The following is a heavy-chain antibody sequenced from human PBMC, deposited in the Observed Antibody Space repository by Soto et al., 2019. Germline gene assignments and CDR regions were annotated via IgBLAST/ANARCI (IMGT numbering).Heavy chain of an antibody. CDR2: IWYDGSNK. Sequence: QVQLVESGGGVVQPGRSLRLSCAASGFTFSSYGMHWVRQAPGKGLEWVAVIWYDGSNKYYADSVKGRFTISRDNSKNTLYLQMNSLRAEDTAVYYCAREYCDFWSGYYMAPDYWGQGTLVTVSS. D-gene: IGHD3-3*01. CDR1: GFTFSSYG. V-gene: IGHV3-33*01. CDR3: AREYCDFWSGYYMAPDY. J-gene: IGHJ4*02.